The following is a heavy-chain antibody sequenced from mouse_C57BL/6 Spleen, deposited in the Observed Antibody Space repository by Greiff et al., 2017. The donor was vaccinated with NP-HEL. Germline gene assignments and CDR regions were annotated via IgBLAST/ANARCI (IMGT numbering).Heavy chain of an antibody. Sequence: QVQLQQSGAELARPGASVKLSCKASGYTFTSSGISWVKQRTGQGLEWIGEIYPRSGNTYYNEKFKGKATLTADKSSSTAYMELRSLTSEDSAVYFCARSNYSNYVDAMDYWGQGTSVTVSS. CDR2: IYPRSGNT. D-gene: IGHD2-5*01. CDR1: GYTFTSSG. J-gene: IGHJ4*01. V-gene: IGHV1-81*01. CDR3: ARSNYSNYVDAMDY.